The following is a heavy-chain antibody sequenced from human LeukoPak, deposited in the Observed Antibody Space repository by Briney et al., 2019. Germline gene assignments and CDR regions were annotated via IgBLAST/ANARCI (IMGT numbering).Heavy chain of an antibody. D-gene: IGHD6-19*01. V-gene: IGHV1-2*06. J-gene: IGHJ5*02. CDR1: GYTFTGYH. CDR3: ARSSSAGMVNFDP. CDR2: INPNTGGT. Sequence: ASVKVSCKASGYTFTGYHMHWVRQAPGQGLEWMGRINPNTGGTEYAQKFQGRVTMTRDTSISTAYMDLSRLRSDDTAVYYCARSSSAGMVNFDPWGQGTLVTVSS.